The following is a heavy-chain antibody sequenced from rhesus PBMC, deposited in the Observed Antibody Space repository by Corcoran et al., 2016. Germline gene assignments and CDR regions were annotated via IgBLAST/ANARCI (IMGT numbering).Heavy chain of an antibody. CDR1: GGSISGYYY. V-gene: IGHV4-143*01. D-gene: IGHD2-27*01. CDR3: ARLGRGIVEITGFDY. J-gene: IGHJ4*01. CDR2: IYGNRART. Sequence: QVQLQESGPGRVKPSETLSLTCTFSGGSISGYYYWSWIRQPPGKGLEWDWGIYGNRARTYDTPSLNSRVTISKNTSKTHCSLGLRSGTAADTAVYYCARLGRGIVEITGFDYWGQGFLVTVSS.